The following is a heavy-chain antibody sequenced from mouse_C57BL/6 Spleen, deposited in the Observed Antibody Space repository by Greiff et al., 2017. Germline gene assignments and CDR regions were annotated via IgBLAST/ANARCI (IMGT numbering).Heavy chain of an antibody. Sequence: VQLQQSGAELVMPGASVKLSCKASGYTFTSYWMHWVKQRPGQGLEWIGEIDPSDSYTNYNQKFKGKSTLTVDKSSSTAYMQLSSLTSEDSAVYYCARHWDAFDYWGQGTTLTVSS. J-gene: IGHJ2*01. D-gene: IGHD4-1*01. CDR1: GYTFTSYW. V-gene: IGHV1-69*01. CDR2: IDPSDSYT. CDR3: ARHWDAFDY.